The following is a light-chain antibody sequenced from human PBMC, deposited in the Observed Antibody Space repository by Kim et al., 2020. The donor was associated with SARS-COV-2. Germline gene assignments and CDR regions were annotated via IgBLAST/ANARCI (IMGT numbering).Light chain of an antibody. CDR3: QKYNSVPLT. CDR2: AAS. J-gene: IGKJ4*01. Sequence: SSIGDRATITCRASQGITNYLAWYQQKPGKVPMLLIYAASALQSGVPSRFSGSGSATDFTLTISNLQPEDVATYYCQKYNSVPLTFGGGTKVDIK. CDR1: QGITNY. V-gene: IGKV1-27*01.